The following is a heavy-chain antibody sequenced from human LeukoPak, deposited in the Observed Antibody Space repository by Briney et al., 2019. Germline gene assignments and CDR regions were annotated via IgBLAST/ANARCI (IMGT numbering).Heavy chain of an antibody. V-gene: IGHV3-23*01. CDR1: GFTFSSYA. CDR3: ANGNRCTSPNCLGYYYFYMDV. Sequence: GGSLRLSCAASGFTFSSYAMNWVRQAPGRGLEWVSGFSGSGGTTHYADSVKGRFTISRDNSKNTLYLQMNSLRAEDTAVYYCANGNRCTSPNCLGYYYFYMDVWGKGTTVTVPS. J-gene: IGHJ6*03. CDR2: FSGSGGTT. D-gene: IGHD2-8*01.